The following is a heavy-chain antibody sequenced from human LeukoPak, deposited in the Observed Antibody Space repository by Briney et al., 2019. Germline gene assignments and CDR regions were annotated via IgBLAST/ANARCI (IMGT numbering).Heavy chain of an antibody. D-gene: IGHD3-3*01. Sequence: SQTLSLTCTVSGGSISSGDYYWSWIRQPPGKGLEWIGYIYYSGSTYYNPSLKSRVTISVDTSKNQFSLKLSSVTAADTAVYYCARLADYDFWSGYYGYYYYMDVWGKGTTVTVSS. J-gene: IGHJ6*03. CDR3: ARLADYDFWSGYYGYYYYMDV. CDR2: IYYSGST. V-gene: IGHV4-30-4*08. CDR1: GGSISSGDYY.